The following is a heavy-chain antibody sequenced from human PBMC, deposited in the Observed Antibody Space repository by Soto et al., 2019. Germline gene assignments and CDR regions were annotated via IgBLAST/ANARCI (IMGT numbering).Heavy chain of an antibody. V-gene: IGHV3-21*01. CDR1: GFTFSSYS. D-gene: IGHD3-10*01. CDR2: ISSSSSYI. Sequence: KPGGSLRLSCAASGFTFSSYSMNWVRQAPGKGLEWVSSISSSSSYIYYADSVKGRFTISRDNAKNSLYLQMNSLRAEDTAVYYCARDPVVRGRLSQYYFDYWGQGTLVTVSS. J-gene: IGHJ4*02. CDR3: ARDPVVRGRLSQYYFDY.